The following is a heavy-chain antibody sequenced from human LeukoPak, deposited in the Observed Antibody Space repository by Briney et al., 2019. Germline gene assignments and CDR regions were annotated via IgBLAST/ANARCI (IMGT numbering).Heavy chain of an antibody. CDR2: IYYSGST. Sequence: SEILSLTCTVSGGSISSYYWSWLRQPPGKGLEWIGYIYYSGSTNYNPSLKSRVTISVDTSKNQFSLKLSSVTAADTAVYYCARLHDYGIDYWGQGTLVTVSS. CDR1: GGSISSYY. D-gene: IGHD4-17*01. CDR3: ARLHDYGIDY. J-gene: IGHJ4*02. V-gene: IGHV4-59*01.